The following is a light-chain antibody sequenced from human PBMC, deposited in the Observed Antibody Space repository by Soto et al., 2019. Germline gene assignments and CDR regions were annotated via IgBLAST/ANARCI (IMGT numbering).Light chain of an antibody. CDR3: QQYGSSPPLT. CDR1: RSVSSSF. J-gene: IGKJ4*01. CDR2: GAS. V-gene: IGKV3-20*01. Sequence: EIVLTHSSGTLSLSPGGRATLSCRASRSVSSSFLAWYQQKPGQAPRLLIYGASSRATGIPDRFSGSGSGTDFTLTISRLEPEDLAVYYCQQYGSSPPLTFGGGTKVDIK.